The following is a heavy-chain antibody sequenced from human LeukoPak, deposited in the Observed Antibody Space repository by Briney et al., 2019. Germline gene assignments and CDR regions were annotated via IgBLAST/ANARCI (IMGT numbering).Heavy chain of an antibody. CDR1: GGSISSSSYY. D-gene: IGHD3-3*01. Sequence: SETLSLTCTVSGGSISSSSYYWGWIRHPPGKGLEWIGSIYYSGSTYYNPSLKSRVTISVDTSKNQFSLKLSSVTAADTAVYYCARLSPPDSWSGYYTNYGMDVWGQGTTVTVSS. V-gene: IGHV4-39*01. CDR2: IYYSGST. CDR3: ARLSPPDSWSGYYTNYGMDV. J-gene: IGHJ6*02.